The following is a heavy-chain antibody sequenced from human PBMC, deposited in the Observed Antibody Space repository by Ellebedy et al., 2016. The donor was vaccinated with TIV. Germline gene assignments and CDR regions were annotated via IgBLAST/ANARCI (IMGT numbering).Heavy chain of an antibody. J-gene: IGHJ4*02. D-gene: IGHD4-17*01. CDR3: ARGSGDLPFDY. CDR1: GFTFSSYS. CDR2: ISSSGTYI. V-gene: IGHV3-21*01. Sequence: PGGSLTLSCAASGFTFSSYSMNWVRQAPGKGLEWVSCISSSGTYIYYADSLKGRFTISRDSAKNSLYLQMNSLRAEDTAVYYCARGSGDLPFDYWGQGTLVTVSS.